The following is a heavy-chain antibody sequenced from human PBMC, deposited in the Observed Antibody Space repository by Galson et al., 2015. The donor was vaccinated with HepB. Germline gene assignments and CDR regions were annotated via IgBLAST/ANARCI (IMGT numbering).Heavy chain of an antibody. CDR3: TTDAGYCSGGSCYPTYYYYGTDV. V-gene: IGHV3-15*01. D-gene: IGHD2-15*01. J-gene: IGHJ6*02. Sequence: SLRLSCATSGFTFSNAWMSWVRQAPGKGLEWVGRIKSKTDGGTTDYAAPVKGRFTISRDDSKNTLYLQMNSLKTEDTAVYYCTTDAGYCSGGSCYPTYYYYGTDVWGQGTTVTVSS. CDR2: IKSKTDGGTT. CDR1: GFTFSNAW.